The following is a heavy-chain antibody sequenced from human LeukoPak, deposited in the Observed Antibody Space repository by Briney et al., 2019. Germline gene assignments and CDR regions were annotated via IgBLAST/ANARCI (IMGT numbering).Heavy chain of an antibody. Sequence: SETLSLTCTVSGGSINSYYWSWIRQPPGKGLEWIGYIYYSGSTNYNPSLKSRVTISVDTSKNQFSLKLSSVTAADTAVYYCARDADGYNYFDYWGQGTLVTVSS. CDR3: ARDADGYNYFDY. V-gene: IGHV4-59*01. D-gene: IGHD5-12*01. CDR2: IYYSGST. J-gene: IGHJ4*02. CDR1: GGSINSYY.